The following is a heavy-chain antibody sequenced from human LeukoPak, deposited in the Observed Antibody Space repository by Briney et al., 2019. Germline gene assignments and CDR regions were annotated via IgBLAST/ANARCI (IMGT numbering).Heavy chain of an antibody. CDR3: ARGGRFRSFDY. D-gene: IGHD2-15*01. V-gene: IGHV3-7*04. J-gene: IGHJ4*02. CDR2: IEPDGSEK. CDR1: GFTFSSYW. Sequence: PGGSLRLSCAASGFTFSSYWMSWVRQAPGKGRKWVANIEPDGSEKFYVDSVKARFTISRDNAKNSLYLQMNGLRAGDTAVYFCARGGRFRSFDYWGQGTLVTVSS.